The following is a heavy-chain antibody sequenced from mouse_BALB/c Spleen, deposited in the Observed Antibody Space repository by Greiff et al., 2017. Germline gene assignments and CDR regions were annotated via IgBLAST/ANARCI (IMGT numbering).Heavy chain of an antibody. CDR2: INSNGGST. CDR1: GFTFSSYG. Sequence: EVKVVESGGGLVQPGGSLKLSCAASGFTFSSYGMSWVRQTPDKRLELVATINSNGGSTYYPDSVKGRFTISRDNAKNTLYLQMSSLKSEDTAMYYCARDKGYGSSSYYFDYWGQGTTLTVSS. J-gene: IGHJ2*01. V-gene: IGHV5-6-3*01. D-gene: IGHD1-1*01. CDR3: ARDKGYGSSSYYFDY.